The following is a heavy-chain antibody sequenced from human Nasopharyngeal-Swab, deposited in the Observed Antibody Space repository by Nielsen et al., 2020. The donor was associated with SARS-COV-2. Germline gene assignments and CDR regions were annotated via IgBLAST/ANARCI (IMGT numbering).Heavy chain of an antibody. CDR1: GFTFSSYG. D-gene: IGHD2-15*01. V-gene: IGHV3-30*03. Sequence: GESLKISCAASGFTFSSYGMHWVRQAPGKGLEWVAVISYDGSHKKYADSVKGRFTISRDNSKNTLYLQMNSLRADDTAVYYCARDVGGRDNYWGQGALVTVSS. CDR3: ARDVGGRDNY. CDR2: ISYDGSHK. J-gene: IGHJ4*02.